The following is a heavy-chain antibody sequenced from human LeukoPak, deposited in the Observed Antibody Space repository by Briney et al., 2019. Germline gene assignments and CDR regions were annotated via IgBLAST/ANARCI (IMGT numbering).Heavy chain of an antibody. J-gene: IGHJ4*02. CDR2: TSYDGSNK. CDR1: GFTFSSYG. D-gene: IGHD5-18*01. V-gene: IGHV3-30*03. Sequence: PGRSLRLSCAASGFTFSSYGMHWVRQAPGKGLEWVAVTSYDGSNKYYADSVKGRFTISRDNSKNTLYLQMNSLRAEDTAVYYCARPRGYSYGYPLDYWGQGTLVTVSS. CDR3: ARPRGYSYGYPLDY.